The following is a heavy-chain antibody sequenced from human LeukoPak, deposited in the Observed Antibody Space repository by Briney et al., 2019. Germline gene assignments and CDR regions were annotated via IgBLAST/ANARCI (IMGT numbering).Heavy chain of an antibody. D-gene: IGHD1-26*01. CDR2: IYYSGST. V-gene: IGHV4-59*01. CDR1: GGSISSYY. Sequence: SETLSLTCTVSGGSISSYYWSWIRQPPGKGLEWSGYIYYSGSTNYNPSLKSRVAMSVDTSKKQFSLKLRSVTAADTAVYYCARDREFSGSYPDAFDIWGQGRMVTVSS. J-gene: IGHJ3*02. CDR3: ARDREFSGSYPDAFDI.